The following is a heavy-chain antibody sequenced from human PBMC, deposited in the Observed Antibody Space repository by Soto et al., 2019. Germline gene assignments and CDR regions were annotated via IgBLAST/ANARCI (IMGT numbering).Heavy chain of an antibody. V-gene: IGHV4-39*01. CDR3: ARYLARPDRLDY. Sequence: WGTLALSCTLSGACITSTTYFCAGIRQPPGKGLEWVGSIYYSGKTHYNPSLKSRVTISVDGSKNQFSLQITSVTAADTAVYYCARYLARPDRLDYWAQGASDTGSA. CDR1: GACITSTTYF. CDR2: IYYSGKT. J-gene: IGHJ4*02.